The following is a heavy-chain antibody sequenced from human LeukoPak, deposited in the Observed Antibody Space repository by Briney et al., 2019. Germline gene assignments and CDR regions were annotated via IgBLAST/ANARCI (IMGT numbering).Heavy chain of an antibody. CDR1: GGTLSSYA. Sequence: GASVKVSCKASGGTLSSYAISWVRQAPGQGLEWMGGIIPIFGTANYAQKFQGRVTITTDESTSTAYMELSSLRSEDTAVYYCARDPEPQLWLHYWGQGTLVTVSS. V-gene: IGHV1-69*05. D-gene: IGHD5-18*01. J-gene: IGHJ4*02. CDR3: ARDPEPQLWLHY. CDR2: IIPIFGTA.